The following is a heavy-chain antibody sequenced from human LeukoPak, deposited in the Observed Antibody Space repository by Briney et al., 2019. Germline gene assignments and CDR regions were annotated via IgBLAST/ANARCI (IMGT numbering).Heavy chain of an antibody. J-gene: IGHJ4*02. CDR1: GFTFSSYA. CDR2: ISGSGGST. V-gene: IGHV3-23*01. D-gene: IGHD2-8*01. CDR3: AKDPRXIVXMXXXASY. Sequence: GGSLRLSCAASGFTFSSYAMSWVRQAPGKGLEWVSAISGSGGSTYYADSVKGRFTISRDNSKNTLYLQMNSLRAEDTAVYYCAKDPRXIVXMXXXASYWGQGTXVTVSS.